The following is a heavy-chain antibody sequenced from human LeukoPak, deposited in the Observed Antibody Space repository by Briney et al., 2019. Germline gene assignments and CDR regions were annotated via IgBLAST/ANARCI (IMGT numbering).Heavy chain of an antibody. Sequence: GGSLRLSCAASGFTFNTYAMSWVRQAPGKGLEWVSAMSGSGGRTYYADSVKGRFTISRDNSKNTLYLQMNSLRAEDTAVYYCAKWGCSGGSCYPFDYWGQGTLVTVSS. D-gene: IGHD2-15*01. J-gene: IGHJ4*02. V-gene: IGHV3-23*01. CDR2: MSGSGGRT. CDR3: AKWGCSGGSCYPFDY. CDR1: GFTFNTYA.